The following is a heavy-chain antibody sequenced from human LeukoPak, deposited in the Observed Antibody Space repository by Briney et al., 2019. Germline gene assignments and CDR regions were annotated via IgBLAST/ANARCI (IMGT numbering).Heavy chain of an antibody. CDR1: GGSFSGYY. J-gene: IGHJ5*02. Sequence: KPSATLSLTCAVYGGSFSGYYWSWIRQPPGKGLEWIGEINHSGSTNYNPSLKSRVTISVDTSKNQFSLKLSSVTAADTAVYYCARGRLYYYGSGNRSGGYWFDPWGQGTLVTVSS. CDR3: ARGRLYYYGSGNRSGGYWFDP. D-gene: IGHD3-10*01. CDR2: INHSGST. V-gene: IGHV4-34*01.